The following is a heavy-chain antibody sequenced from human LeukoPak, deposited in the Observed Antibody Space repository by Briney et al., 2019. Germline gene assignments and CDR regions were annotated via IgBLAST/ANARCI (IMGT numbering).Heavy chain of an antibody. CDR1: GFTVSSNY. D-gene: IGHD2/OR15-2a*01. CDR2: IYSGGST. J-gene: IGHJ4*02. CDR3: ATQGNFDGSTDY. Sequence: GGSLRFSCAASGFTVSSNYMSWVRQAPGKGLEWVSVIYSGGSTYYADSVKGRFTISRDNSKNTLYLQMNSLRAEDTAVYYCATQGNFDGSTDYWGQGTLVTVSS. V-gene: IGHV3-66*01.